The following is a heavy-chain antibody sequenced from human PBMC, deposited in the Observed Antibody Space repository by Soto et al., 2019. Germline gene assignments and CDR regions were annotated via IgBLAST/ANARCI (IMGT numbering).Heavy chain of an antibody. CDR2: IYYSGST. J-gene: IGHJ5*02. V-gene: IGHV4-39*01. CDR1: GGSISSSSYY. D-gene: IGHD3-16*01. Sequence: QLQLQESGPGLVKPSETLSLTCTVSGGSISSSSYYWGWIRQHPGKGLEWIGSIYYSGSTYYNPSLRGRVTIAGDTSKNQFSLKLSSVTAADTAVYYCASGGPGSWFDRWGQGTLVTVSS. CDR3: ASGGPGSWFDR.